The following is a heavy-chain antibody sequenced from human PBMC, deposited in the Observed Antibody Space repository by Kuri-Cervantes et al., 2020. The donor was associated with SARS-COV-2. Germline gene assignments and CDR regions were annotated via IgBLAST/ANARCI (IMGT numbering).Heavy chain of an antibody. CDR3: ARWGRAASGTSYYFDC. D-gene: IGHD6-13*01. V-gene: IGHV3-23*01. Sequence: GGSLRLSCAASGFTFSSYAMSWVRQAPGKGLEWVSATSGSGGSTYYADSVKGRFTISRDNSKNTLYLQMNSLRAEDTAVYYCARWGRAASGTSYYFDCWGQGTLVTVSS. J-gene: IGHJ4*02. CDR1: GFTFSSYA. CDR2: TSGSGGST.